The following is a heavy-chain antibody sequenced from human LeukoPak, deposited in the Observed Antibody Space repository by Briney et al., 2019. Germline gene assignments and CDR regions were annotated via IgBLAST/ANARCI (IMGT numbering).Heavy chain of an antibody. CDR2: INSSGRTI. J-gene: IGHJ4*02. V-gene: IGHV3-11*01. D-gene: IGHD1-14*01. CDR3: AGGQGIGRPRDY. Sequence: PGGSLRLSCAASGFTFSDYYLSWIRQAPGKGLEWLSYINSSGRTIYYADSVKGRFTISRDNAKNSLYLQMNSLRAEDTAVYYCAGGQGIGRPRDYWGQGTLVTVSS. CDR1: GFTFSDYY.